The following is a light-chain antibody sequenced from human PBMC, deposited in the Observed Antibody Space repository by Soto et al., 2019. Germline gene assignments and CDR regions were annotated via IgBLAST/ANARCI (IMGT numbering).Light chain of an antibody. CDR2: WAS. CDR1: QSVLYSSNNKNY. Sequence: DIVMTQSPDSLAVSLGERATINCKSSQSVLYSSNNKNYLAWSQQKPGQPPKLLIYWASTRESGVPDRFSGSVSVTDFTLTISSLQAEAVGVSYCQQYHSTPVPFGPGTKVDIK. CDR3: QQYHSTPVP. V-gene: IGKV4-1*01. J-gene: IGKJ3*01.